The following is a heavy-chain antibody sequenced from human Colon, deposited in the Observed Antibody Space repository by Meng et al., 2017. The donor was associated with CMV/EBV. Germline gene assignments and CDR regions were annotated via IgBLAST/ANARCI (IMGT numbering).Heavy chain of an antibody. J-gene: IGHJ4*02. V-gene: IGHV4-31*02. CDR3: ARGADYESTGYFFDY. CDR1: DSISSGGYY. D-gene: IGHD3-22*01. CDR2: NYYSGTI. Sequence: DSISSGGYYWSWGRQHPEKGLEWIGYNYYSGTIYYNPSLNSRVSISIDTSKNQFSLKLSSVTAADTAIYYCARGADYESTGYFFDYWGQGTLVTVSS.